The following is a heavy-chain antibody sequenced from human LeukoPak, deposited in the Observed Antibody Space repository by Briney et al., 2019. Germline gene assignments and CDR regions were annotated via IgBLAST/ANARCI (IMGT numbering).Heavy chain of an antibody. CDR2: ISYSVTSM. CDR3: ARDWRDSSGKFPNDAFDS. Sequence: GGSLRLSCAASGFTFSDYYMSWIRQAPGKGLEWVSYISYSVTSMYYADSVKGRFTISRDNAKNSLYLQMNSLRAEDTAMYYCARDWRDSSGKFPNDAFDSWGQGTMVIVSS. V-gene: IGHV3-11*04. D-gene: IGHD3-22*01. J-gene: IGHJ3*02. CDR1: GFTFSDYY.